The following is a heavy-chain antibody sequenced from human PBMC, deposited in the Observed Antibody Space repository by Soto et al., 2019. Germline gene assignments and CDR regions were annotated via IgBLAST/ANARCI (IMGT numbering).Heavy chain of an antibody. D-gene: IGHD3-3*01. J-gene: IGHJ6*04. Sequence: PGGSLRLSCAASGCTVSSNYMTWVRQAPGKGLEWVSVIYSGGSTYYADSVKGRFTISRDNSKNTLYLQMNSLRAEDTAVYYCARDSWATIFGMDVWGKGTTVTVSS. V-gene: IGHV3-66*01. CDR3: ARDSWATIFGMDV. CDR2: IYSGGST. CDR1: GCTVSSNY.